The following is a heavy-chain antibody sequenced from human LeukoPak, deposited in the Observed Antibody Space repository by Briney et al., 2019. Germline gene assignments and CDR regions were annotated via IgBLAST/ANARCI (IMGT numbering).Heavy chain of an antibody. CDR2: IKQDGSDK. J-gene: IGHJ4*02. CDR1: GFTFSNHW. D-gene: IGHD3-10*01. V-gene: IGHV3-7*01. Sequence: GGSLRLSCVASGFTFSNHWVTWVRQAPGKGLEWVANIKQDGSDKYYVDSVKGRFTISRDNAKTSLYLQMYSLRAEDTAPDYYERELYSDSGSYYGDYWGQGTLVTVSS. CDR3: ERELYSDSGSYYGDY.